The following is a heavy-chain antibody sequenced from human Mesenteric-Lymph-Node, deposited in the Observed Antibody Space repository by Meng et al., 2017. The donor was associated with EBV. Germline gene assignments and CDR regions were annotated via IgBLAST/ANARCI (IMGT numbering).Heavy chain of an antibody. Sequence: QVQLVQSGAEVKKPGASVKVSCKASGYTFTDYYMHWVRQAPGQGLEWMGRINPNSGGTNYAQKFQGRVTMTRDTSASTAYMELSSLRSDDAAIYYCARGVGPTYGDYWGQGTLVTVSS. J-gene: IGHJ4*02. CDR3: ARGVGPTYGDY. CDR2: INPNSGGT. V-gene: IGHV1-2*06. D-gene: IGHD1-26*01. CDR1: GYTFTDYY.